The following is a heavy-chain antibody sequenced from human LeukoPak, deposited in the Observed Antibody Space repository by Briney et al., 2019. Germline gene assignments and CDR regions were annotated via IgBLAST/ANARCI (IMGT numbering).Heavy chain of an antibody. CDR3: ARESPVAATGRSWFDS. D-gene: IGHD6-13*01. Sequence: PGGSLRLSCTASGFTFSSYAMSWVRQAPGKGLEWVSGISGSGGNTYHADSVKGRFTISRDNSKNTLYLQMNSLRAEDTALYYCARESPVAATGRSWFDSWGQGTLVTVSS. CDR2: ISGSGGNT. V-gene: IGHV3-23*01. CDR1: GFTFSSYA. J-gene: IGHJ5*01.